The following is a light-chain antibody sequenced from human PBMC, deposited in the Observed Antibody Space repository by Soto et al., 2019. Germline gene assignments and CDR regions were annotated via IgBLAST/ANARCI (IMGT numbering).Light chain of an antibody. J-gene: IGLJ1*01. CDR2: EGS. CDR1: SSDVGSYNL. Sequence: QSALTQPASVSGSPGQSITISCTGTSSDVGSYNLVSWYQQHPGKAPKLMIYEGSKRPSGVSNRFSGSKSGNTASLTISGLQAEDEADYYCCSYAGSSTLYVFGPGTKHTVL. V-gene: IGLV2-23*01. CDR3: CSYAGSSTLYV.